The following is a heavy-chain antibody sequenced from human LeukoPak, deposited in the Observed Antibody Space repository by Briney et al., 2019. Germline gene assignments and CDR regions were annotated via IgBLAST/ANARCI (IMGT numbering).Heavy chain of an antibody. CDR2: LNSAGGMT. D-gene: IGHD6-19*01. J-gene: IGHJ4*02. Sequence: GGSLRLSCTASGFIFSSDAMSWVRQAPGKGLEWVSSLNSAGGMTYHADSVKGRFTISRDNLENTLYLQMNSLRAEDTAVYYCAKGGSGWYGHFDLWGQGTLVTVSS. V-gene: IGHV3-23*01. CDR3: AKGGSGWYGHFDL. CDR1: GFIFSSDA.